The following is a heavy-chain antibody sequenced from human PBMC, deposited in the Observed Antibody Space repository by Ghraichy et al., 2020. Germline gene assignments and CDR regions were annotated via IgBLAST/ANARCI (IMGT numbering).Heavy chain of an antibody. Sequence: GGSLRLSCAETGSNERRSEMQSRGPASYNGLEWVAFIRFDGSNEYHADSVKGRFTISRDNSKNTLYLQMSSLRAEDTALYYCAKVVGDNYFDYWGRGTLVTVT. V-gene: IGHV3-30*02. D-gene: IGHD3-9*01. CDR2: IRFDGSNE. CDR1: GSNERRSE. J-gene: IGHJ4*02. CDR3: AKVVGDNYFDY.